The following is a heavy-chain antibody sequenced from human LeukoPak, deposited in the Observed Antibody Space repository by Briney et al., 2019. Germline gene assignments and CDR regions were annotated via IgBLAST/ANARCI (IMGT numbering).Heavy chain of an antibody. CDR2: ITGGGSGI. D-gene: IGHD3-9*01. CDR1: GFTFSNYA. CDR3: AKWGDYDVLTGYYVPDY. V-gene: IGHV3-23*01. J-gene: IGHJ4*02. Sequence: GASLRLSCAASGFTFSNYAMSWVRQAPGKGLEWVSAITGGGSGIYYADSMKSRFTITRDNSKNTLYLQINSLRAEDTAVYYCAKWGDYDVLTGYYVPDYWGQGTLVTVSS.